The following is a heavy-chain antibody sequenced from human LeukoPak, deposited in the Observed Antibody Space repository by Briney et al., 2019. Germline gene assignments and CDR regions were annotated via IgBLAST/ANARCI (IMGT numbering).Heavy chain of an antibody. CDR2: IYSGGST. J-gene: IGHJ3*02. D-gene: IGHD7-27*01. CDR1: GFTVSSNY. CDR3: ARAKFNWGSTDAFDI. V-gene: IGHV3-53*01. Sequence: GGSLRLSCAASGFTVSSNYMSWVRQAPGKGLEWVSVIYSGGSTYYADSVKGRFTISRDNSKNTPYLQMNSLRAEDTAVYYCARAKFNWGSTDAFDIWGQGTMVTVSS.